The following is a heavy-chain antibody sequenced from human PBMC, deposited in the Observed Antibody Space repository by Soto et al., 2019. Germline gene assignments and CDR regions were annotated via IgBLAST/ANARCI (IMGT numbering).Heavy chain of an antibody. J-gene: IGHJ4*02. V-gene: IGHV3-30*18. CDR1: GFTFSSYG. CDR2: ISYDGSNK. Sequence: GGSLRLSCAASGFTFSSYGMHWVRQAPGKGLEWVAVISYDGSNKYYADSVKGRFTISRDNSKNTLYLQMNSLRAEDTAVYYCAKLALSESYSSSWYAPIDYWGQGTLVTVSS. D-gene: IGHD6-13*01. CDR3: AKLALSESYSSSWYAPIDY.